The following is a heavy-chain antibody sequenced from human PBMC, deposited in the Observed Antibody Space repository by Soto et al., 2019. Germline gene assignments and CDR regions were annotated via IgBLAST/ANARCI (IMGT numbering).Heavy chain of an antibody. CDR3: ARVTYYYDSFFFYW. CDR2: IYYSGST. D-gene: IGHD3-22*01. Sequence: QQEQGLEWIGYIYYSGSTNYNPSLKSRVTISVDTSKNQFSLKLSSVTAADTAVYYCARVTYYYDSFFFYW. J-gene: IGHJ2*01. V-gene: IGHV4-59*01.